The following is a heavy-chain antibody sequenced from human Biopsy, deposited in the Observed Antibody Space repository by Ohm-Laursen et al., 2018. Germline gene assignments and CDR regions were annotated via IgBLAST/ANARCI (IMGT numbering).Heavy chain of an antibody. CDR2: TSFDGSNK. J-gene: IGHJ3*02. CDR1: GFGFYA. Sequence: SLRLSCAASGFGFYAMHWVRQPPDKGLEWLAVTSFDGSNKFYAESVRGRFTISRDRSRDTLYLQMNRLTNEDTALYYCAKDDGQWLGGAFDIWGHGTMVIVAS. CDR3: AKDDGQWLGGAFDI. V-gene: IGHV3-30*18. D-gene: IGHD6-19*01.